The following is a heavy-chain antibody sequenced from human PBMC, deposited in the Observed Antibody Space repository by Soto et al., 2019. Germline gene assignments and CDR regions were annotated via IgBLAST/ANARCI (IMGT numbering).Heavy chain of an antibody. CDR2: IYYSGST. CDR3: ATSNWFDP. CDR1: GGSISSSSYY. J-gene: IGHJ5*02. V-gene: IGHV4-39*01. Sequence: NPSETLSLTCTVSGGSISSSSYYWGWIRQPPGKGLEWIGIIYYSGSTYYNPPLKSRVTISVDTSKNQFSLKLSSVSATDTAVYYCATSNWFDPWGQGTLVTVSS.